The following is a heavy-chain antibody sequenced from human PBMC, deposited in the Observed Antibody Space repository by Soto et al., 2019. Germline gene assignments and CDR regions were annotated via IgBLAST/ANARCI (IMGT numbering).Heavy chain of an antibody. CDR1: GGSISGYY. CDR3: AKYRRTDAEGYTLAF. D-gene: IGHD2-15*01. J-gene: IGHJ4*02. CDR2: VYYTGST. V-gene: IGHV4-59*01. Sequence: QVQLQESGPGLVKPSETLSLTCTISGGSISGYYWSWIRQPPGKGLEWIGYVYYTGSTKYNPSLESRVAMSADTSKNQYSLKVTSVTAADTAVYYCAKYRRTDAEGYTLAFWGQGTLVTVSS.